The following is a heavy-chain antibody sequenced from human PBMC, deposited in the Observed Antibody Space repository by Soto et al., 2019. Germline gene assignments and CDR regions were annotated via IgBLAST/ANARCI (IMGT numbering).Heavy chain of an antibody. D-gene: IGHD5-12*01. CDR2: IRSKAYGGTT. V-gene: IGHV3-49*04. J-gene: IGHJ6*02. CDR1: GFTFGDYA. CDR3: TIDIVATKYYYYYGMDV. Sequence: PGGSLRLSCTASGFTFGDYAMSWVRQAPGKGLEWVGFIRSKAYGGTTEYAASVKGRFTISRDDSKSIAYLQMNSLKTEDTAVYYCTIDIVATKYYYYYGMDVWGQGTTVTVSS.